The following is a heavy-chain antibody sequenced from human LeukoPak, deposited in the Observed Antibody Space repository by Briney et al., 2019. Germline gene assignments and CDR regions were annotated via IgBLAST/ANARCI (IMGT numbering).Heavy chain of an antibody. J-gene: IGHJ5*02. CDR1: GGTFSSYA. CDR3: ARAMENDILTGYSSWFDP. D-gene: IGHD3-9*01. CDR2: IIPIFGTA. V-gene: IGHV1-69*05. Sequence: SVKVSCKASGGTFSSYAISWVRQAPGQGLEWMGGIIPIFGTANYAQKFQGRVTITTDESTSTAYMELSSLRSEDTAVYYCARAMENDILTGYSSWFDPWGQGTLVTVSS.